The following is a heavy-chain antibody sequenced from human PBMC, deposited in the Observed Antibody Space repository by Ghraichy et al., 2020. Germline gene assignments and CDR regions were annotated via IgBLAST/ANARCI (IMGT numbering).Heavy chain of an antibody. J-gene: IGHJ4*02. Sequence: SETLSLTCTVSGGSISSGSYYWSWIRQPAGKGLEWIGRIYTSGSTNYNPSLKSRVTISVDTSKNQFSLKLSSVTAADTAVYYCARAVTIPYYFDYWGQGTLVTVSS. CDR3: ARAVTIPYYFDY. CDR1: GGSISSGSYY. V-gene: IGHV4-61*02. CDR2: IYTSGST. D-gene: IGHD3-10*01.